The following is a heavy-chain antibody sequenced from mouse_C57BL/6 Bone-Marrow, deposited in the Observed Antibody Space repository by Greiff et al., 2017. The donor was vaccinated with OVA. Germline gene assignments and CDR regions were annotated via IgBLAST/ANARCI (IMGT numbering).Heavy chain of an antibody. CDR2: SRNKANDYTT. D-gene: IGHD1-1*01. CDR3: ARDHYYGSRGFAD. J-gene: IGHJ3*01. V-gene: IGHV7-1*01. CDR1: GFTFSDFY. Sequence: EVQLVESGGGLVQSGRSLRLSCATSGFTFSDFYMEWVRQAPGKGLEWIAASRNKANDYTTEYSASVKGRFIVSRDTSQSILYLQMNALRAEDTAIYYCARDHYYGSRGFADWGQGTLVTVSA.